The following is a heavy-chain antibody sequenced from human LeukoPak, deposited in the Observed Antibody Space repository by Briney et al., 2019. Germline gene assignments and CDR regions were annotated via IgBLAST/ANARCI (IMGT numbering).Heavy chain of an antibody. D-gene: IGHD3-16*01. J-gene: IGHJ5*02. V-gene: IGHV4-59*11. Sequence: SETLSLTCSVSGGSISSHYWSWIRQPPGKGLEWIGYIYYSGSTKYNPSLKSRVTISVDTANYQFSLKLSCVTATCTGVYYWARGGTSMTVGLLGFGPWGQETLVTVSS. CDR2: IYYSGST. CDR3: ARGGTSMTVGLLGFGP. CDR1: GGSISSHY.